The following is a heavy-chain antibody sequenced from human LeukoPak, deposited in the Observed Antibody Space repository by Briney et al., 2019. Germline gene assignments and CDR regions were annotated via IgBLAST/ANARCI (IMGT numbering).Heavy chain of an antibody. D-gene: IGHD6-13*01. CDR3: ARVIAAAEFGFDP. CDR2: IYYSGST. Sequence: PSETLSLTCTVSGGSISSSSYYWGWIRQPPGKGLEWIGSIYYSGSTYYNPSLKSRVTISVDTSKNQFSLKLSSVTAADTAVYYCARVIAAAEFGFDPWGQGTLVTVSS. J-gene: IGHJ5*02. V-gene: IGHV4-39*07. CDR1: GGSISSSSYY.